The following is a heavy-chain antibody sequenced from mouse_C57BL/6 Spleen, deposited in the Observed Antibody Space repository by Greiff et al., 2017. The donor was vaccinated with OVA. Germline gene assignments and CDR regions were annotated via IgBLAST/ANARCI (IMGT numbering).Heavy chain of an antibody. Sequence: QVQLKQPGAELVKPGASVKLSCKASGYTFTSYWMQWVKQRPGQGLEWIGEIDPSDSYTKYNQQFKGKATLTVDTSSSTAYMQLSSLTSEDSAVYYGARKGITTVVEYFEVWGTGTTVTVSS. V-gene: IGHV1-50*01. J-gene: IGHJ1*03. CDR3: ARKGITTVVEYFEV. CDR2: IDPSDSYT. D-gene: IGHD1-1*01. CDR1: GYTFTSYW.